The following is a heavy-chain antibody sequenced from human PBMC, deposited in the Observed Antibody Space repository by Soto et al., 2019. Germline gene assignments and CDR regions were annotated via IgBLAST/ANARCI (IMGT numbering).Heavy chain of an antibody. Sequence: QLQLQESGPGLVKPSETLSLTCTVSGGSISSSSYYWGWIRQPPGKGLEWIGTIYYSGSTYYNPSIKTRVTISVDTSKNQFSLKLRSVTAADTAVYYCVRLERSKDAFDIWGQGTMVTVSS. J-gene: IGHJ3*02. CDR2: IYYSGST. V-gene: IGHV4-39*01. CDR1: GGSISSSSYY. CDR3: VRLERSKDAFDI.